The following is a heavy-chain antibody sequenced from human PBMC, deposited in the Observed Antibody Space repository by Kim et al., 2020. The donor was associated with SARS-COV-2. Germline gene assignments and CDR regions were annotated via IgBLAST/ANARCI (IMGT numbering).Heavy chain of an antibody. CDR2: GGST. V-gene: IGHV3-23*01. CDR3: AKDSWFDP. Sequence: GGSTSYAYSVKDRFTISRDNSKNTLYLQMNSLRAEDTAVYYCAKDSWFDPWGQGSLVTVSS. J-gene: IGHJ5*02.